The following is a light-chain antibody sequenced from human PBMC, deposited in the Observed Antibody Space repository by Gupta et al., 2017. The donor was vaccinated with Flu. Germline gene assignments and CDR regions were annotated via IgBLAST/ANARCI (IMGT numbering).Light chain of an antibody. CDR2: AAS. J-gene: IGKJ1*01. V-gene: IGKV1-17*01. CDR3: LEHNSYAPA. Sequence: DRVTFRWRASQGIRNDLGWYKQETGKDTKRLLYAASSLQSGVPLRFRGSGSGTEFTLTISSLVAEGFATYYGLEHNSYAPAFGQGTKVEIK. CDR1: QGIRND.